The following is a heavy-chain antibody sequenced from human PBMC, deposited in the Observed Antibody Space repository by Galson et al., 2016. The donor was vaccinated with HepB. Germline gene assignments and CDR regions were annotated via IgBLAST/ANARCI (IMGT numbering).Heavy chain of an antibody. D-gene: IGHD2-21*01. CDR3: AKSLPPLCCRGPSFDY. J-gene: IGHJ4*02. CDR2: INHSGKT. Sequence: ETLSLTCGVYGGSFSAYYWTWIRQPPGKGLEWIGEINHSGKTNYNPSLTSRVTFSVDTSKNPFPLRLSSLTAADTAVYSFAKSLPPLCCRGPSFDYWSQRTLVTVSS. CDR1: GGSFSAYY. V-gene: IGHV4-34*01.